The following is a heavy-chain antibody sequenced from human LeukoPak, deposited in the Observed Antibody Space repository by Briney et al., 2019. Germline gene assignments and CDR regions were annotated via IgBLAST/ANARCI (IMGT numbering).Heavy chain of an antibody. J-gene: IGHJ4*02. CDR2: ISGSGGVT. CDR1: RFTFSSYA. D-gene: IGHD3-10*01. CDR3: AKDLSWFGGSLATFGY. Sequence: PGGSLRLSCAASRFTFSSYAMSWVRQAPGKGLEWVSAISGSGGVTYYADSVKGRFTISRDNSNNTLYLQMNSLRAEDTAVYYCAKDLSWFGGSLATFGYWGQGTLATVSS. V-gene: IGHV3-23*01.